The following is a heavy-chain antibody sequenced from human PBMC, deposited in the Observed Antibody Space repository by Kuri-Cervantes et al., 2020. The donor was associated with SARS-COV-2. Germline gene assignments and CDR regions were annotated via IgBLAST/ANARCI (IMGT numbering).Heavy chain of an antibody. Sequence: SETLSLTCSVSGGSISSRNYYWGWIRQPPGKGLEWIGSISYSGTTSHNPSLKSRVTISLDTSKNQFSLRLTSVTAADSAVYYCARHLGGYGDRGFDFWGQGTLVTVSS. CDR3: ARHLGGYGDRGFDF. CDR2: ISYSGTT. V-gene: IGHV4-39*01. D-gene: IGHD4-17*01. CDR1: GGSISSRNYY. J-gene: IGHJ4*02.